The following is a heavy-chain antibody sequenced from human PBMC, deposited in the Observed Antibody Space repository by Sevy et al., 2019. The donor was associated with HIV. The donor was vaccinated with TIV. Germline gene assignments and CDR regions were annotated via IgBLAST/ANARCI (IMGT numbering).Heavy chain of an antibody. D-gene: IGHD2-2*01. Sequence: GGSLRLSCAASGFTFSTYTMNWVRQAPGKGLEWVSSISSGSSYIYYANSVKGPSTISRDNAKNSLYLQMSSLRAEDTAIYYCARDGGCTSTSCLLYFDYWGQGTPVTVSS. J-gene: IGHJ4*02. CDR3: ARDGGCTSTSCLLYFDY. CDR1: GFTFSTYT. CDR2: ISSGSSYI. V-gene: IGHV3-21*01.